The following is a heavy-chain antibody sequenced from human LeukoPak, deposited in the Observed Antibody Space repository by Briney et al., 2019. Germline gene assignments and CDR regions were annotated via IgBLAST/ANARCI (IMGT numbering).Heavy chain of an antibody. D-gene: IGHD4-17*01. J-gene: IGHJ3*01. V-gene: IGHV3-74*01. CDR3: ARVDYGDYVAAVDL. CDR2: ISRDGSST. CDR1: GFTFSSNW. Sequence: GGSLRLSCAAPGFTFSSNWMHWVRQAPGKGLVWVSRISRDGSSTSYADSVKGRFTISRDNAKNTLYLQMNSVRAEDTAVYYCARVDYGDYVAAVDLWGQGTMVTV.